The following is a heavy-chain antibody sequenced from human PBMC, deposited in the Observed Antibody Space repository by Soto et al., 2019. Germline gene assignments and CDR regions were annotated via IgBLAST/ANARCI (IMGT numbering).Heavy chain of an antibody. J-gene: IGHJ4*02. CDR3: AKDMKWGGMTTIHYFDS. D-gene: IGHD4-17*01. CDR2: ISSSFNTI. Sequence: GGSLRPSCAASGFTFSTYSMNWVRQAPGKGLEWVSYISSSFNTIDYADSVKGRFTISRDNAKSSLFLQMNSLRPDDTALYYCAKDMKWGGMTTIHYFDSWGQGTLVTVS. CDR1: GFTFSTYS. V-gene: IGHV3-48*04.